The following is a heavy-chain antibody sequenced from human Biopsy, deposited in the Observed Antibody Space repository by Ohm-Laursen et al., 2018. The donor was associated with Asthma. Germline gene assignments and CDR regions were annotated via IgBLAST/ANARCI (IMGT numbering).Heavy chain of an antibody. CDR2: ISYDGSSI. D-gene: IGHD6-19*01. Sequence: SLRLSCSASGRHFGSYNMHWVRQAPGKGLEWVAVISYDGSSIYYADSVKGRFTISRDNSKNTLSLQMNSLTAEDTAVYYCAREGVAGTHIEDWGQGTLVTVSS. V-gene: IGHV3-30-3*01. CDR3: AREGVAGTHIED. J-gene: IGHJ4*02. CDR1: GRHFGSYN.